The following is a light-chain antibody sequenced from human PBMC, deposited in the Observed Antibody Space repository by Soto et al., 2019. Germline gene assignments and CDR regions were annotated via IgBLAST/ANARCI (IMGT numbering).Light chain of an antibody. V-gene: IGKV3-20*01. CDR2: GAS. J-gene: IGKJ4*01. Sequence: EIVLTQSPGTLSLSPGERATLSCRASQSVSTSYLARNQQKPAQAPRLLIYGASSRATGIPDRFSGSGSGADFTLTTTRLEPEVFAVYYCQQYGSVPLTFGGGTKVEIK. CDR3: QQYGSVPLT. CDR1: QSVSTSY.